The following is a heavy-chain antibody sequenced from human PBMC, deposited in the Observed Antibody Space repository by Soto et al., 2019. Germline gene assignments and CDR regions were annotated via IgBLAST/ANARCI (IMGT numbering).Heavy chain of an antibody. CDR3: AGGITVAGLSRDGFDI. CDR1: SGSISSSNW. CDR2: IYHSGST. V-gene: IGHV4-4*02. D-gene: IGHD6-19*01. Sequence: QVQLQESGPGLVKPSGTLSLTCAVSSGSISSSNWWSWVRQPPGKGLEWIGEIYHSGSTNYNPSLKSRVTISVDKSTNQFSLKLSSVTAADTAVYYWAGGITVAGLSRDGFDIWGQGTMVTVSS. J-gene: IGHJ3*02.